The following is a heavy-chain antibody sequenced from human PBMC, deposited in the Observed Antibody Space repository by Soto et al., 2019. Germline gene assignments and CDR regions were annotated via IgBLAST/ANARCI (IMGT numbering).Heavy chain of an antibody. CDR1: GFTFSSYS. CDR3: AKALGRNYYYMDV. Sequence: GGSLRLSCAASGFTFSSYSMNWVRQAPGKGLEWVSAISGSGGSTYYADSVKGRFTISRDNSKNTLYLQMNSLRAEDTAVYYCAKALGRNYYYMDVWGKGTTVTVSS. V-gene: IGHV3-23*01. J-gene: IGHJ6*03. D-gene: IGHD1-26*01. CDR2: ISGSGGST.